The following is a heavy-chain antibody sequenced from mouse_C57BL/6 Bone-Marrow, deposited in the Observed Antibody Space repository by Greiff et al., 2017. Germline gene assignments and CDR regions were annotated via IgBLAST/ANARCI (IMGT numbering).Heavy chain of an antibody. CDR3: AREYYGSSSWYFDV. V-gene: IGHV1-52*01. Sequence: QVQLQQPGAELVRPGSSVKLSCKASGYTFTSYWMHWVKQRPIQGLEWIGNIDPSDSATHYNQKFKDKATLTVDKSSSTAYMQLSSLTSEDSAVYYCAREYYGSSSWYFDVWGTGTTVTVSS. CDR1: GYTFTSYW. CDR2: IDPSDSAT. D-gene: IGHD1-1*01. J-gene: IGHJ1*03.